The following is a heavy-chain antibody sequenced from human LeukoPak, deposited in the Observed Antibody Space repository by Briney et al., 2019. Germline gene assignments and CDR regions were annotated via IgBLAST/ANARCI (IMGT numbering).Heavy chain of an antibody. CDR2: IYYSGST. CDR3: AREGYYDSSGYRGYYYYGMDV. V-gene: IGHV4-31*03. Sequence: PSQTLSLTCTVSGGSISSGGYYWSWIRQHPGKGLEWIGYIYYSGSTNYNPSLKSRVTISVDTSKNQFSLKLSSVTAADTAVYYCAREGYYDSSGYRGYYYYGMDVWGQGTTVTVSS. D-gene: IGHD3-22*01. J-gene: IGHJ6*02. CDR1: GGSISSGGYY.